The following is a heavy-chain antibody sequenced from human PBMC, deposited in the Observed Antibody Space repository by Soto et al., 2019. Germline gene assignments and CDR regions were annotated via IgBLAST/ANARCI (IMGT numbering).Heavy chain of an antibody. CDR1: GFTFSSYA. J-gene: IGHJ6*02. V-gene: IGHV3-23*01. D-gene: IGHD3-10*01. CDR2: ISGSGGST. Sequence: GGSLRLSCAASGFTFSSYAMSWVRQAPGKGLEWVSAISGSGGSTYYADSVKGRFTISRDNSKNTLYLQMNSLRAEDTAVYYCAKDSSYGSGIFYYGMDVWGQGTTVTVSS. CDR3: AKDSSYGSGIFYYGMDV.